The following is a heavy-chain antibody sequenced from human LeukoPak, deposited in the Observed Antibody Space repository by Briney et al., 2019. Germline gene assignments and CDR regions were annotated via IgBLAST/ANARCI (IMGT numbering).Heavy chain of an antibody. CDR1: GFTFSRYA. V-gene: IGHV3-30*04. D-gene: IGHD2-15*01. CDR2: ISRDGENQ. J-gene: IGHJ4*02. CDR3: ARDRRFGSWYTGFDY. Sequence: GGSLRLSCAASGFTFSRYAMHWVRQAPGKGLEWVAVISRDGENQNYADSVKGRLTISRDNSKNTLFLQMNSLRAEDTAVYYCARDRRFGSWYTGFDYWGQGTLVTVSS.